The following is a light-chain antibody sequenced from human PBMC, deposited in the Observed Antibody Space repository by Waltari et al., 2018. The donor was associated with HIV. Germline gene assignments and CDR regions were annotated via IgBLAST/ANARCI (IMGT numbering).Light chain of an antibody. CDR1: SVRTYY. V-gene: IGLV3-19*01. Sequence: SSEPAQDPAVSVALGQTVRITCQGDSVRTYYASWYQQKPGQAPVLVFYGKNNRPSGIPDRFSGSSSGDTASLTITGAQAEDEADYYCNSRDTTGHWFFGGGTKVTVL. J-gene: IGLJ3*02. CDR2: GKN. CDR3: NSRDTTGHWF.